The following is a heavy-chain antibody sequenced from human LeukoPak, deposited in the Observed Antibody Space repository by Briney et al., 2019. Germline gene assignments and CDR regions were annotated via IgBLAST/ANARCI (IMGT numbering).Heavy chain of an antibody. CDR3: AREPTSGREPTSGRPLDY. J-gene: IGHJ4*02. V-gene: IGHV4-4*07. Sequence: SETLSLTCTVSGGSISGYFWSWIRQPAGKGLEWIGRIYSSGSNNYNPSPKSRVTMSLDTSKNHLSLNLSPVTAADTAVYYCAREPTSGREPTSGRPLDYWGQGTLVTVSS. CDR1: GGSISGYF. D-gene: IGHD5-12*01. CDR2: IYSSGSN.